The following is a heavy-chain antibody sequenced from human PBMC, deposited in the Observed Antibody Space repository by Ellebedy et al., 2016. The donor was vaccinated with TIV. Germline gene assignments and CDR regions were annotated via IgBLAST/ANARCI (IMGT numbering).Heavy chain of an antibody. CDR2: IFSNDEK. CDR3: ARITYAAIHRCWFDP. Sequence: SGPTLVXPTETLTLTCTVSGFSLSNARMGVSWIRQPPGKALEWLAHIFSNDEKSYSTSLKSRLTISKDTSKSQVVLTMTNMDPVDTATYYCARITYAAIHRCWFDPWGQGTLVTVSS. V-gene: IGHV2-26*01. D-gene: IGHD2-21*02. CDR1: GFSLSNARMG. J-gene: IGHJ5*02.